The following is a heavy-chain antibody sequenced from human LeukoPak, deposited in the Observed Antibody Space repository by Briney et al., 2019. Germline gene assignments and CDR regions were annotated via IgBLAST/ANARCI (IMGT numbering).Heavy chain of an antibody. CDR3: ARVVPTTVTYGAAFDI. V-gene: IGHV3-7*01. CDR2: IKQDGSEK. D-gene: IGHD4-17*01. Sequence: PGGSLRLSCAASGFTFSSYWMSWVRQAPGKGLEWVANIKQDGSEKYYVDSVKGRFTISRDNAKNSLYLQMNSLRAEDTAVYYCARVVPTTVTYGAAFDIWGQGTMVTVSS. J-gene: IGHJ3*02. CDR1: GFTFSSYW.